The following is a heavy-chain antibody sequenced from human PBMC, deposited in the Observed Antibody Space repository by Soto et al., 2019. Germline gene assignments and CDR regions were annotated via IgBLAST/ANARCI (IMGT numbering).Heavy chain of an antibody. CDR3: ARGHREWSPEYFQH. V-gene: IGHV1-18*01. D-gene: IGHD3-3*01. CDR1: GYTFTSYG. CDR2: ISAYNGNT. Sequence: ASVKVSCKASGYTFTSYGISWVRQAPGQGLEWMGWISAYNGNTNYAQKFQGRVTITADKSTSTAYMELSSLRSEDTAVYYCARGHREWSPEYFQHWGQGTLVTVSS. J-gene: IGHJ1*01.